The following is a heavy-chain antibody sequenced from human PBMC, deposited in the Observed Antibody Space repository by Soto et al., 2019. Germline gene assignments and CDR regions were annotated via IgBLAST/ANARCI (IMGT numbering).Heavy chain of an antibody. CDR2: IYYSGST. V-gene: IGHV4-30-4*01. CDR1: SGDYY. Sequence: SGDYYWSWIRQPPGKGLEWIGYIYYSGSTYYNPSLKSRVTISVDTSKNQFSLKLSSVTAADTAVYYCASLSGSFGYGMDVWGQGTTVTVSS. J-gene: IGHJ6*02. D-gene: IGHD1-26*01. CDR3: ASLSGSFGYGMDV.